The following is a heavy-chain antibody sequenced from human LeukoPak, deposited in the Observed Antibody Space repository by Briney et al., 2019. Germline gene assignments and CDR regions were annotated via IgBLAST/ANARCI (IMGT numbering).Heavy chain of an antibody. D-gene: IGHD1-14*01. J-gene: IGHJ1*01. Sequence: ASVKVSCKASGYTFTSYGISWVRQAPGQGLEWMGWISAYNGNTNYAQKLQGRFTVTTDTSTSTAYMELSRLRSDDTAVYYCARTEGRVGHSQHWGQGTLVTVSS. CDR2: ISAYNGNT. CDR1: GYTFTSYG. V-gene: IGHV1-18*01. CDR3: ARTEGRVGHSQH.